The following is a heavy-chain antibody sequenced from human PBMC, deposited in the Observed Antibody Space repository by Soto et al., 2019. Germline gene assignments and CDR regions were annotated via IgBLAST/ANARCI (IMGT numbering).Heavy chain of an antibody. V-gene: IGHV3-48*01. CDR1: GFIFSAHI. J-gene: IGHJ5*02. CDR3: ARALPAAGTHNWFDP. CDR2: INSRDDTT. Sequence: HPGGSLRLSCAASGFIFSAHIMYWVRQAPGKGLEWVSSINSRDDTTYYADSVKGRFTISRDNAKNTLYLQMNSLRAEDTAVYYCARALPAAGTHNWFDPWGQGTLVTVSS. D-gene: IGHD6-13*01.